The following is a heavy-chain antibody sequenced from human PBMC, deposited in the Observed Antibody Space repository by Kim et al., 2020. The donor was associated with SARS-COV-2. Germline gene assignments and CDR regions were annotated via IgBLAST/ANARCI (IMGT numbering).Heavy chain of an antibody. CDR3: ATMVRGDRRRPNTGLASDY. D-gene: IGHD3-10*01. CDR2: IWYDGSNK. V-gene: IGHV3-33*01. CDR1: GFTFSSYG. Sequence: GGSLRLSCAASGFTFSSYGMHWVRQAPGKGLEWVAVIWYDGSNKYYADSVKGRFTISRDNSKNTLYLQMNSLRAEDTAVYYCATMVRGDRRRPNTGLASDYWGQGTLVTVSS. J-gene: IGHJ4*02.